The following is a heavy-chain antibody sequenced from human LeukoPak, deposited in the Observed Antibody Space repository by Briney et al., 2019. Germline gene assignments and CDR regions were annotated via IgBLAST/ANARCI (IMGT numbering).Heavy chain of an antibody. Sequence: GGSLRLSRTTSGFAFDDFAMSWVRQPAGKGLEWVGFIRRRAYGGAAEYAASVKGGFIISRDDSKGIAYLQMNSLKTEDTAVYYCSRNGLVDFDYWGQGSRVIVSP. CDR3: SRNGLVDFDY. J-gene: IGHJ4*02. V-gene: IGHV3-49*04. CDR1: GFAFDDFA. CDR2: IRRRAYGGAA.